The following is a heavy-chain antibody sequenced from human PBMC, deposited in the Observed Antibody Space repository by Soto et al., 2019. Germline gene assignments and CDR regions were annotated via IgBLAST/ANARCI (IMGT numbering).Heavy chain of an antibody. Sequence: SETLSLTCSVSGDSISNSRFYWAWIRQPPGEGLEWIGSIYHTGNAYYNPSLKSRVTISVDTSKNQFSLKLSSVTAADTAVYYCARGLIVGATDYYYYGMDVWGQGTTVTVSS. CDR1: GDSISNSRFY. D-gene: IGHD1-26*01. CDR2: IYHTGNA. J-gene: IGHJ6*02. CDR3: ARGLIVGATDYYYYGMDV. V-gene: IGHV4-39*07.